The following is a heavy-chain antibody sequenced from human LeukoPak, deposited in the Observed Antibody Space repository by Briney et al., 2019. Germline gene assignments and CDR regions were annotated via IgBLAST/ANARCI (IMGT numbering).Heavy chain of an antibody. D-gene: IGHD4-11*01. J-gene: IGHJ5*02. Sequence: QPGRSLRLSCAASGFTFSSYAMHWVRQAPGEGLEWVAVISYDGSNKYYADSVKGRFTISRDNAKNSLYLQMNSLRAEDTAVCYCARVRTTVTTNWFDPWGQGTLVTVSS. V-gene: IGHV3-30-3*01. CDR2: ISYDGSNK. CDR3: ARVRTTVTTNWFDP. CDR1: GFTFSSYA.